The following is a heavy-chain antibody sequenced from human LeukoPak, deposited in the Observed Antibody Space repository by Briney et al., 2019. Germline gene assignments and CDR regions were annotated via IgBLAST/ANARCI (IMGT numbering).Heavy chain of an antibody. CDR1: GGSTSRSSYY. CDR2: VSYSGYT. V-gene: IGHV4-39*07. Sequence: SSETLSPTCTVSGGSTSRSSYYWGWIRQTPGMGLEWIGSVSYSGYTNYNPSLKSRVTISVDTSKNQFSLKLSSVTAADTAVYYCARTTMVRGTYYMDVWGKGTTVTISS. CDR3: ARTTMVRGTYYMDV. J-gene: IGHJ6*03. D-gene: IGHD3-10*01.